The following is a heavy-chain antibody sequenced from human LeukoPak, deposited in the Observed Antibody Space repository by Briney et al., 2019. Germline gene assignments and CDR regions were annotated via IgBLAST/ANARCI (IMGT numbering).Heavy chain of an antibody. D-gene: IGHD3-10*01. CDR3: ARDWGLRAQTRLFDY. Sequence: ASVKVSCKASGYTFTSYYMHWVRQAPGQGPEWMGIINPSGGSTSYAQKFQGRVTMTRDTSTSTVYMELSSLRSEDTAVYYCARDWGLRAQTRLFDYWGQGTLVTVSS. J-gene: IGHJ4*02. CDR1: GYTFTSYY. CDR2: INPSGGST. V-gene: IGHV1-46*01.